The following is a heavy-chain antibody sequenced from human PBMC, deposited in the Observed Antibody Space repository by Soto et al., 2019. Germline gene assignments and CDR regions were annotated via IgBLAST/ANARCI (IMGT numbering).Heavy chain of an antibody. CDR1: GFTFDDYA. D-gene: IGHD3-9*01. CDR2: ISWNSGSI. CDR3: AKTLRYFDGILGLFDY. V-gene: IGHV3-9*01. Sequence: EVQLVESGGGLVQPGRSLRLSCAASGFTFDDYAMHWVRQAPGKGLEWVSGISWNSGSIGYADSVKGRFTISRDNAKNSLYLQMNSLRAEDTALYYCAKTLRYFDGILGLFDYWGQGTLVTVSS. J-gene: IGHJ4*02.